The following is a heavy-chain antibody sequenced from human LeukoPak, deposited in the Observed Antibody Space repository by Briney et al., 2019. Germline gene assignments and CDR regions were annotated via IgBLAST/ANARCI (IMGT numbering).Heavy chain of an antibody. Sequence: SETLSLTCTVSGGSISSYYWSWIRQPPGKGLEWIGYIYYSGSTNYNPSLKSRVTISVDTSKSQFSLKLSSVTAADTAVYYCARAADIVATVNFDYWGQGTLVTVSS. CDR2: IYYSGST. D-gene: IGHD5-12*01. J-gene: IGHJ4*02. CDR1: GGSISSYY. V-gene: IGHV4-59*01. CDR3: ARAADIVATVNFDY.